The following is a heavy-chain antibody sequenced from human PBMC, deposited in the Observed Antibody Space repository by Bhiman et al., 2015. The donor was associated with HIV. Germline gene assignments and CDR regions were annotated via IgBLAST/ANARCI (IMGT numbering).Heavy chain of an antibody. CDR1: GFTFSSYA. V-gene: IGHV3-23*01. D-gene: IGHD6-13*01. CDR2: ISGSGGST. Sequence: EVQLLESGGGLVQPGGSLRLSCAASGFTFSSYAMSWVRQAPGKGLEWVSISGSGGSTYYADSVKGRFTISRDNSKNTLYLQMKSLRAEDTAVYYCAKVGALGYSSSWGYDAFDIWGQGTMVTVSS. CDR3: AKVGALGYSSSWGYDAFDI. J-gene: IGHJ3*02.